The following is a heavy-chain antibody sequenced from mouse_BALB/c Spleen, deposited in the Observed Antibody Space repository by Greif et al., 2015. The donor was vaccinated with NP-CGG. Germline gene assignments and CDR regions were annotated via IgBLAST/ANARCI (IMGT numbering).Heavy chain of an antibody. CDR1: GYTFTSYY. Sequence: QVQLQQSGAELVKPGASVKLSCKASGYTFTSYYMYWVKQRPGQGLEWIGEINPSNGGTNFNEKFKSKATLTVDKSSSTAYMQLSSLTSEDSAVYYCTRRAFYDGYYPYFDYWGQGTTRTVSS. J-gene: IGHJ2*01. CDR2: INPSNGGT. D-gene: IGHD2-3*01. CDR3: TRRAFYDGYYPYFDY. V-gene: IGHV1S81*02.